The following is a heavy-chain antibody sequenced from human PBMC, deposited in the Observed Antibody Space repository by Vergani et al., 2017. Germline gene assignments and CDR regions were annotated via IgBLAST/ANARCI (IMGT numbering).Heavy chain of an antibody. J-gene: IGHJ5*02. CDR3: AGDKPAALGGWFDP. D-gene: IGHD2-2*01. CDR1: GYTFTSYG. Sequence: QVPLVQSGAEVQKPGASVKVSCKASGYTFTSYGISWVRQAPGQGLEWMRWISAYNGNTNYAQKLQGRVTMTTDTSTSTAYMELRSLRSDDTAVYYCAGDKPAALGGWFDPWGQGTLVTVSS. CDR2: ISAYNGNT. V-gene: IGHV1-18*01.